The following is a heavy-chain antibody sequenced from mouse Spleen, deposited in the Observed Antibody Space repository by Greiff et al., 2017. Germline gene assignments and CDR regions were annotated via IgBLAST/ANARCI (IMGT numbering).Heavy chain of an antibody. J-gene: IGHJ2*01. CDR1: GFTFTDYY. D-gene: IGHD1-1*01. Sequence: EVQGVESGGGLVQPGGSLSLSCAASGFTFTDYYMSWVRQPPGQALEWLGFIRNKANGYTTEYSASVKGRFTISRDNSKSILYLQMNALRAEDSATYYCARSRRYYGYFDYWGQGTTLTVSS. CDR2: IRNKANGYTT. CDR3: ARSRRYYGYFDY. V-gene: IGHV7-3*01.